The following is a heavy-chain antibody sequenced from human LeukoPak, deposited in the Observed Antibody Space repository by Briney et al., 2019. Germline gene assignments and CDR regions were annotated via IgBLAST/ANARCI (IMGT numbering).Heavy chain of an antibody. Sequence: GASVKVSCKASGYTFTSYGISWVRQAPGQGLEWMGWISAYNGNTNYAQKLQGRVTMTTDTSTSTAYMELSRLRSDDTAVYYCAREPYYDSSGYSAYWGQGTLVTVSS. D-gene: IGHD3-22*01. CDR2: ISAYNGNT. J-gene: IGHJ4*02. CDR3: AREPYYDSSGYSAY. V-gene: IGHV1-18*01. CDR1: GYTFTSYG.